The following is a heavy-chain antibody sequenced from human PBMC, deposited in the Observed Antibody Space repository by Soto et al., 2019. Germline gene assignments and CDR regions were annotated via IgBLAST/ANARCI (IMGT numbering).Heavy chain of an antibody. CDR1: GFTFSIHG. CDR2: ISYHGSNK. Sequence: GGSLRLSCAASGFTFSIHGMHWVRQAPGKGLEWVAVISYHGSNKYYADSVKGRFTISRDNSKDTLYLQMNSLRAEDTAVYYCTKDNTGMGSNYYYAMDVWGQGTTVPVS. V-gene: IGHV3-30*18. D-gene: IGHD5-18*01. J-gene: IGHJ6*02. CDR3: TKDNTGMGSNYYYAMDV.